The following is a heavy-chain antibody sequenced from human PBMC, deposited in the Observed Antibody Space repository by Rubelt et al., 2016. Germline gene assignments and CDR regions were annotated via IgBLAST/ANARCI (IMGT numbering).Heavy chain of an antibody. D-gene: IGHD6-6*01. J-gene: IGHJ2*01. V-gene: IGHV4-39*02. Sequence: QLQLQESGPGLVKPSETLSLTCTVSGGSISSSSYYWGWIRQPPGKGLEWIGSIYYSGSTYYNPSLKSRVTISVDTSKNQFSLKLSSVTAADTAVYYCARDRIRIAARQGWYFDLWGRGTLVTVSS. CDR1: GGSISSSSYY. CDR2: IYYSGST. CDR3: ARDRIRIAARQGWYFDL.